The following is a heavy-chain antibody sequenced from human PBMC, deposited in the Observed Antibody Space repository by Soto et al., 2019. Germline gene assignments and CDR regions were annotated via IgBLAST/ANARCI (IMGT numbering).Heavy chain of an antibody. CDR2: ISARGGSS. D-gene: IGHD5-12*01. CDR1: GFSFSSYA. J-gene: IGHJ4*02. Sequence: VQLLEFGGGLVQPGGSLRLSCAASGFSFSSYAMVWVRQAPGKGLEWVSVISARGGSSYFADSVKGRFTISRDNSKNVLSLEMNSLRADDTAIYFCAKGSIEYSASVDNWGQGTLVLVSS. V-gene: IGHV3-23*01. CDR3: AKGSIEYSASVDN.